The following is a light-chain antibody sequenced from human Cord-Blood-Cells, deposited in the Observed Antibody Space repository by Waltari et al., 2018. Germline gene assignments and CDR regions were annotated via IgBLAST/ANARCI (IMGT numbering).Light chain of an antibody. CDR3: QKYGSSWT. CDR1: QSGSSSY. J-gene: IGKJ1*01. Sequence: EIVLTQSPRILSLQAGERATPSCRATQSGSSSYLAWYQQKPGQAPRLLIYGASSRATGIPDRFSGSGSGTDFTLTISRLEPEDFAVYYCQKYGSSWTFGQGTKVEIK. V-gene: IGKV3-20*01. CDR2: GAS.